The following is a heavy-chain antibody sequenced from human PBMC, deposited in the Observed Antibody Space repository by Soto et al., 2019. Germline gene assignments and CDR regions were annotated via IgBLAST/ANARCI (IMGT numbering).Heavy chain of an antibody. Sequence: QVQLVQSGAEVKKPGASVKVSCKASGYTFTSYDINWVRQATGQGLEWMGWMNPNSGNTGYAQKFQGTDSMTRDTSISTAYVELSSLTSEDTAVYYGARVPYGDYGEYYFDYWGQGTLVTVSS. D-gene: IGHD4-17*01. J-gene: IGHJ4*02. CDR1: GYTFTSYD. CDR3: ARVPYGDYGEYYFDY. CDR2: MNPNSGNT. V-gene: IGHV1-8*01.